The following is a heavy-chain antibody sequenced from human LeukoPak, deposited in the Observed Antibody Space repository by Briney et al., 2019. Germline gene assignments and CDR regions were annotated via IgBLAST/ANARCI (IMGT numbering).Heavy chain of an antibody. D-gene: IGHD2-2*01. CDR1: GFTFSDYY. V-gene: IGHV3-11*06. J-gene: IGHJ4*02. CDR2: ISSSSSYT. CDR3: ARVSGYCSSTSCYVYFDY. Sequence: GGSLRLSCAASGFTFSDYYMSWIRQAPGKGLEWVSYISSSSSYTNYADSVKGRFTISRDNAKNSLYLQMNSLRAEDTAVYYCARVSGYCSSTSCYVYFDYWGQGTLVTVSS.